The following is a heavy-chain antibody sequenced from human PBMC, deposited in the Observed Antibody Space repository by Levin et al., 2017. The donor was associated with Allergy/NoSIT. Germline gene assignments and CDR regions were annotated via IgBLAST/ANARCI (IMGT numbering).Heavy chain of an antibody. CDR3: ARAPFPRYGYIYYFDY. D-gene: IGHD5-18*01. J-gene: IGHJ4*02. CDR2: INHSGST. Sequence: SQTLSLTCAVYGGSFSGYYWSWIRQPPGKGLEWIGEINHSGSTNYNPSLKSRVTISVDTSKNQFSLKLSSVTAADTAVYYCARAPFPRYGYIYYFDYWGQGTLVTVPS. CDR1: GGSFSGYY. V-gene: IGHV4-34*01.